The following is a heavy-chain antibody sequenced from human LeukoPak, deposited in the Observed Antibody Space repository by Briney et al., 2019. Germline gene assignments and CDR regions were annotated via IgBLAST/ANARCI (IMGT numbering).Heavy chain of an antibody. J-gene: IGHJ4*02. CDR2: IYYSGST. CDR1: GGSISSYY. CDR3: AREVGYCSGGSCYSYFDY. Sequence: PSETLSLTCTVSGGSISSYYWSWLRHPPGKGLEWLGYIYYSGSTNYNASLTNRVTISVDTSENQFSLKLSSVTAADTAVYYCAREVGYCSGGSCYSYFDYWGQGTLVTVSS. D-gene: IGHD2-15*01. V-gene: IGHV4-59*01.